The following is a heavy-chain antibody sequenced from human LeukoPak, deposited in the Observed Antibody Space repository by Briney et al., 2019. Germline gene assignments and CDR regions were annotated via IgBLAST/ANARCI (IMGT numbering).Heavy chain of an antibody. CDR3: AKGLLLWFGELLWEIDY. J-gene: IGHJ4*02. CDR1: GFTFSSYG. CDR2: IRYDGSNK. V-gene: IGHV3-30*02. Sequence: GGSPRLSCAASGFTFSSYGMHWVRQAPGKGLEWVAFIRYDGSNKYYADSVKGRFTISRDNSKNTLYLQMNSLRAEDTAVYYCAKGLLLWFGELLWEIDYWGQGTLVTVSS. D-gene: IGHD3-10*01.